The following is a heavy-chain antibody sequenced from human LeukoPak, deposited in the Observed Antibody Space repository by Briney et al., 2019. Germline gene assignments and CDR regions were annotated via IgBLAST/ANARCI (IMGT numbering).Heavy chain of an antibody. J-gene: IGHJ5*02. CDR2: ISAYNGNT. CDR1: GYTFTSYG. Sequence: ASVTVSCKASGYTFTSYGISWVRQAPGQGLEWMGWISAYNGNTNYAQKLQGRVTMTTDTSTSTAYMELRSLRSDDTAVYYCARGRGIRAYCGGDCYRWFDPWGQGTLVTVSS. CDR3: ARGRGIRAYCGGDCYRWFDP. V-gene: IGHV1-18*01. D-gene: IGHD2-21*02.